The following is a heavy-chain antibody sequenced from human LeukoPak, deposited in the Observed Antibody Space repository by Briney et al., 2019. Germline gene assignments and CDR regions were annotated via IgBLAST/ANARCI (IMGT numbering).Heavy chain of an antibody. D-gene: IGHD3-9*01. Sequence: PGGSLRLSCAASGFTFSSYAMSWVRQAPGKGLEWVSVISGSGGSTYYADSVKGRFTISRDNSKNTLYLQMNSLRAEDTAVYYCAKDSDILTGYEFDYWGQGTLVTVSS. CDR3: AKDSDILTGYEFDY. CDR2: ISGSGGST. J-gene: IGHJ4*02. CDR1: GFTFSSYA. V-gene: IGHV3-23*01.